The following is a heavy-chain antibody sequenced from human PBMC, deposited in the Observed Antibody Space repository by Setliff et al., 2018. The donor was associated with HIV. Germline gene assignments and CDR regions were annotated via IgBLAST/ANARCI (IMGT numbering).Heavy chain of an antibody. CDR2: INPGGGNT. V-gene: IGHV1-46*01. Sequence: GASVKVSCKASGYTFTNFYMHWVRQAPGQGLEWMGIINPGGGNTRYAQRFQGRVSMTRDTSTSTVYMELSSLRSEDTAVYYCATITFYYDSSGSQNKKSYFFDYWGQGTLVTVSS. J-gene: IGHJ4*02. CDR1: GYTFTNFY. D-gene: IGHD3-22*01. CDR3: ATITFYYDSSGSQNKKSYFFDY.